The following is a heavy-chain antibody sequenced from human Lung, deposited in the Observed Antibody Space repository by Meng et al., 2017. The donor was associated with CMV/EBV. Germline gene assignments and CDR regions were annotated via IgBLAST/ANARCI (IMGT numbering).Heavy chain of an antibody. J-gene: IGHJ3*02. V-gene: IGHV1-69*02. CDR1: GGTVNTYT. D-gene: IGHD3-10*01. CDR2: IIPYLDEP. Sequence: CKASGGTVNTYTFNWVRQAPGRGLEWMGGIIPYLDEPNYSQTFQGRVTITADRSTTAYMELSSLRSEDTAVYYCAGRGPYGRALDIWGRGTVVTVSS. CDR3: AGRGPYGRALDI.